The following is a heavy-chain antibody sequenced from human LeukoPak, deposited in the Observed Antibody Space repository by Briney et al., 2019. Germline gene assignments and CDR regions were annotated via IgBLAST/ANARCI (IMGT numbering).Heavy chain of an antibody. CDR2: IYYSGST. D-gene: IGHD6-19*01. J-gene: IGHJ4*02. Sequence: PSETLSLTCTVSGGSNSSSSYYWGWIRQPPGKGLEWIGSIYYSGSTYYNPSLKSRVTISVDTSKNQFSLKLSSVTAADTAVYYRARQQQWLVLLYFDYWCQGTLVTVSS. V-gene: IGHV4-39*01. CDR1: GGSNSSSSYY. CDR3: ARQQQWLVLLYFDY.